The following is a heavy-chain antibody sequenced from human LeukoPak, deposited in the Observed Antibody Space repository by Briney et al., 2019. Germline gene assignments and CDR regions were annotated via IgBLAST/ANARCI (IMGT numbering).Heavy chain of an antibody. J-gene: IGHJ4*02. Sequence: PSETLSLTCTVSGYSISSGYYWGWIRQPPGKGLEWIGSIYHSGSTNYNPSLKSRVTISVDTSKNQFSLKLSSVTAADTAVYYCARGRHVDTAMVTISRRVGGFGYWGQGTLVTVSS. CDR1: GYSISSGYY. CDR2: IYHSGST. V-gene: IGHV4-38-2*02. D-gene: IGHD5-18*01. CDR3: ARGRHVDTAMVTISRRVGGFGY.